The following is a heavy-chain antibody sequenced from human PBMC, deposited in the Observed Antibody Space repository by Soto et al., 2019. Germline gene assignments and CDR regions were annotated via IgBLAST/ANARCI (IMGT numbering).Heavy chain of an antibody. Sequence: PGGSLRLSCAASGFTFSSYAMSWVRQAPGKGLEWVSAISGSGGSTYYADSVKGRFTISRDSSKNTLYLQMNSLRAEDTAVYYCAKDIVVVVAARRERWFDPWGQGTLVTVSS. CDR1: GFTFSSYA. CDR3: AKDIVVVVAARRERWFDP. D-gene: IGHD2-15*01. CDR2: ISGSGGST. V-gene: IGHV3-23*01. J-gene: IGHJ5*02.